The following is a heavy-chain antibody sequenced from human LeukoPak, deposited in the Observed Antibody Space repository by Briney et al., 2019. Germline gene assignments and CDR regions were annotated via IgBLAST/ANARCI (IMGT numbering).Heavy chain of an antibody. Sequence: SVKVSCKASGGTFSSYAISWVRQAPGQGLEWMGGIIPIFGTANYAQKFQGRVTITADKSTSTAYMELSSLRSDDTAVYYCARGGFSGEWFSDLDYWGQGTLVTVSS. CDR1: GGTFSSYA. J-gene: IGHJ4*02. CDR2: IIPIFGTA. D-gene: IGHD3-3*01. V-gene: IGHV1-69*06. CDR3: ARGGFSGEWFSDLDY.